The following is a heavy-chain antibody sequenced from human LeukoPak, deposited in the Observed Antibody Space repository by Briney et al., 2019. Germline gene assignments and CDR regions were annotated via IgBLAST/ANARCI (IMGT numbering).Heavy chain of an antibody. J-gene: IGHJ3*02. CDR2: IYHSGST. Sequence: SETLSLTCTVSGYSISSGYYWGWIRQPPGKGLEWIGSIYHSGSTYCNPSLKSRVTISVDTSKNQFSLKLSSVTAADTAVYYCARHKYSSGWPPEGAFDIWGQGTMVTVSS. CDR3: ARHKYSSGWPPEGAFDI. D-gene: IGHD6-19*01. CDR1: GYSISSGYY. V-gene: IGHV4-38-2*02.